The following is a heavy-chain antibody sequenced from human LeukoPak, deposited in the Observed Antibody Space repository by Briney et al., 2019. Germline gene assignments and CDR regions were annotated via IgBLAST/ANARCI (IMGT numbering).Heavy chain of an antibody. CDR3: ARGTLYSGWSYYLDY. D-gene: IGHD6-19*01. CDR2: INHSGST. Sequence: PSETLSLTCAVYGGSFSGYYWSWIRQPPGKGLEWIGEINHSGSTNYNPSLKSRVTISVDTSKNQFSLKLSSVTAADTAVYYCARGTLYSGWSYYLDYWGQGTLVTVSS. V-gene: IGHV4-34*01. J-gene: IGHJ4*02. CDR1: GGSFSGYY.